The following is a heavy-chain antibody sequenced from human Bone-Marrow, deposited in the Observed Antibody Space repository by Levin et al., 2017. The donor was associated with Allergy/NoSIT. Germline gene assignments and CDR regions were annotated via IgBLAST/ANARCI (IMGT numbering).Heavy chain of an antibody. CDR2: SKHKAESYAS. CDR3: VRTSSDGSPFNQPFDL. D-gene: IGHD3-22*01. V-gene: IGHV3-72*01. J-gene: IGHJ2*01. CDR1: GFTFSDRY. Sequence: PGGSLRLSCVTSGFTFSDRYMDWVRQAPGKGLEWVARSKHKAESYASEYAASVTGRFTISRDDLKNSLFLQMNSLKAVDTAVSFCVRTSSDGSPFNQPFDLWGRGTLVTVSS.